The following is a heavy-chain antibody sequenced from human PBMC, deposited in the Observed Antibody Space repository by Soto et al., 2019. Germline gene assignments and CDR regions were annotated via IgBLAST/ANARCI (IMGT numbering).Heavy chain of an antibody. J-gene: IGHJ3*02. CDR3: ARDFSYGSGSQSYAFDI. CDR2: INPSGGST. V-gene: IGHV1-46*01. Sequence: ASVKVSCKASGYTFTSYYMHWVRQAPGQGLEWMGIINPSGGSTSYAQKFQGRVTMTRDTSTSTVYMKLSSLRSEDTAVYYCARDFSYGSGSQSYAFDIWGQGTMVTVSS. CDR1: GYTFTSYY. D-gene: IGHD3-10*01.